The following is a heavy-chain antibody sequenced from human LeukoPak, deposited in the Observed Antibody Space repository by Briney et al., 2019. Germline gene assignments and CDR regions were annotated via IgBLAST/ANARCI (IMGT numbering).Heavy chain of an antibody. CDR3: ARGGSLAITYYYYMDV. Sequence: SVKVSCKASGGTFSSYAVSWVRQAPGQGLEWMGGIIPIFGTANYAQKFQGRVTITADESTSTAYMELSSLRSEDTAVYYCARGGSLAITYYYYMDVWGKGTTVTVSS. J-gene: IGHJ6*03. CDR1: GGTFSSYA. D-gene: IGHD3-22*01. CDR2: IIPIFGTA. V-gene: IGHV1-69*01.